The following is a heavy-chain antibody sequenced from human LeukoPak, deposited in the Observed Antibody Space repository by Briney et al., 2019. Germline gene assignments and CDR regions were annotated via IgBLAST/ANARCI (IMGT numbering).Heavy chain of an antibody. CDR2: IYYSGST. CDR3: ARAPRGVVVKSDAFDI. V-gene: IGHV4-59*01. Sequence: PETLSLTCTVSGGSISSYYWSWIRQLPGKGLEWIGYIYYSGSTNYNPSLKSRVRTSVDTSKKQFSLRLSSVTAADTAVYYCARAPRGVVVKSDAFDIWGQGTMVTVSS. J-gene: IGHJ3*02. D-gene: IGHD2-15*01. CDR1: GGSISSYY.